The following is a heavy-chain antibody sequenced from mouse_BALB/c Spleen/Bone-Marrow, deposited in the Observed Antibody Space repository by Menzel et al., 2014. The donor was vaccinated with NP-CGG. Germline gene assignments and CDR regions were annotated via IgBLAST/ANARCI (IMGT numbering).Heavy chain of an antibody. V-gene: IGHV1S22*01. CDR1: GYTFTSYW. J-gene: IGHJ4*01. Sequence: LQESGSELVRPGASVKLSCKASGYTFTSYWMHWVKQRPGQGLEWIGNIYPGSGSTNYDEKFKSKATLTVDTSSSTPYMQLSSLASEDSAVYYCRSYVYTMVYWSQGTSVTVSS. D-gene: IGHD1-1*01. CDR3: RSYVYTMVY. CDR2: IYPGSGST.